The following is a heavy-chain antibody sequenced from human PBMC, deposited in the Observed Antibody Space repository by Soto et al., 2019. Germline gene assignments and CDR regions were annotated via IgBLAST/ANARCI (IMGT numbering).Heavy chain of an antibody. CDR3: ARGRGYSGDAHYYYLDMDV. CDR2: SIPIFGTA. D-gene: IGHD5-12*01. Sequence: QVQLVQSGAEVKKPGSSVKVSCKASGGTFNNYPITWVRQAPGEGLEWMGGSIPIFGTANYAQKFQWRVTISVDESSSTGYMQLSSLRPEDTAVYYCARGRGYSGDAHYYYLDMDVWGQGTTVTVSS. V-gene: IGHV1-69*01. CDR1: GGTFNNYP. J-gene: IGHJ6*02.